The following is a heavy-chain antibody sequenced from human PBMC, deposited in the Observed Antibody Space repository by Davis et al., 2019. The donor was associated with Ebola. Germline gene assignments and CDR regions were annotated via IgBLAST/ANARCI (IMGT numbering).Heavy chain of an antibody. CDR1: GFSFSNCW. D-gene: IGHD5-12*01. Sequence: PGGSLRLSCAASGFSFSNCWMSWVRQAPGKGLEWVTHISNEGSKKDYADSVKGRFTISRENSQNTLYLQINSLRAEDTAVYYCARVSLATRNYYGLDVWGEGTTVTVSS. CDR2: ISNEGSKK. J-gene: IGHJ6*04. V-gene: IGHV3-30*03. CDR3: ARVSLATRNYYGLDV.